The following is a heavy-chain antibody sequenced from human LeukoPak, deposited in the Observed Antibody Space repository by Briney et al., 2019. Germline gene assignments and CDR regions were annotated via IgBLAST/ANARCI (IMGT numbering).Heavy chain of an antibody. V-gene: IGHV4-31*03. CDR1: GGSISSGGYY. Sequence: SETQSLTCTVSGGSISSGGYYWSWIRQHPGKGLEWIGYIYYSGSTYYNPSLKSRVTISVDTSKNQFSLKLSSVTAADTAVYYCARDRHNNWFDPWGQGTLVTVSS. CDR3: ARDRHNNWFDP. CDR2: IYYSGST. J-gene: IGHJ5*02.